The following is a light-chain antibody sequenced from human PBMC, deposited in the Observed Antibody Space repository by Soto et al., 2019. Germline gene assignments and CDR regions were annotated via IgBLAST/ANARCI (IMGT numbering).Light chain of an antibody. Sequence: DIPMTQSPSTLSASVGDRVTITCRASQSISSWLAWYQQKPGKAPKLLIYDASSLESGVPSRFRGSGSGTEFTLAMSSLQPDDFATYYCQQYNSYSPTFGQGTKVEIK. CDR2: DAS. CDR1: QSISSW. J-gene: IGKJ1*01. CDR3: QQYNSYSPT. V-gene: IGKV1-5*01.